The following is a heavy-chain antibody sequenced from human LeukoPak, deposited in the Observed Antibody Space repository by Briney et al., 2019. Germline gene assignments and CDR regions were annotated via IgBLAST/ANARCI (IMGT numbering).Heavy chain of an antibody. Sequence: SETLSLTCTVSGGSISSYYWSWIRQPPGKGLEWIGYIYYSGSTNYNPSLKSRVIISVDTSKNQISLKLSSVTAADTAVYYCARDLFGYSSGWNNVFDIWGQGTMVTVSS. CDR3: ARDLFGYSSGWNNVFDI. J-gene: IGHJ3*02. D-gene: IGHD6-19*01. CDR1: GGSISSYY. V-gene: IGHV4-59*01. CDR2: IYYSGST.